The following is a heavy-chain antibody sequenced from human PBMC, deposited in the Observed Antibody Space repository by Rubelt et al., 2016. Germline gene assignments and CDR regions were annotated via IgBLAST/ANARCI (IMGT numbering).Heavy chain of an antibody. CDR1: GYTFTSYY. V-gene: IGHV1-46*01. Sequence: QVQLVQSGAEVKKPGASVKVSCKASGYTFTSYYMHWVRQAPGQGLEWMGIINPSGGSTSYAKKFQGRVTMTRDTSTSTVYMELSSLRSEDTAVYYCAADIDIRGYFDYWGQGTLVTVSS. CDR3: AADIDIRGYFDY. J-gene: IGHJ4*02. D-gene: IGHD1-26*01. CDR2: INPSGGST.